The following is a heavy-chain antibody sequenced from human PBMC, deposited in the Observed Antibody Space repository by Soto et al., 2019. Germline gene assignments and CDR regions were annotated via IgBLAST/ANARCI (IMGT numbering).Heavy chain of an antibody. V-gene: IGHV3-53*01. Sequence: PGGSLRLSCAASGLSVSSNHMSWVRQAPGKGLEWVSLLYSGGAGSYYADSVKGRFTVSRDSSKNTLYLHMHSLRVEDTADYYCTRDVAGGARFVRFDYWGQGTQVTVSS. CDR3: TRDVAGGARFVRFDY. CDR2: LYSGGAGS. CDR1: GLSVSSNH. J-gene: IGHJ4*01. D-gene: IGHD6-6*01.